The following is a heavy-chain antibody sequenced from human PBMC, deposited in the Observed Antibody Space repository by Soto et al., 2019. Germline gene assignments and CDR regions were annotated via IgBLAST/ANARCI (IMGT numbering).Heavy chain of an antibody. Sequence: QVQLVQSGAEVKKPGSSVKVSCKASGGTFSSYTISWVRQAPGQGLEWMGRIIPILGIANNEQKFQGRVTINADKSTGTAYLELSSLRSEDTAVYYCARERGPKDIVVVPASTHDAFDIWGEGTMVTVSS. CDR2: IIPILGIA. D-gene: IGHD2-2*01. J-gene: IGHJ3*02. CDR3: ARERGPKDIVVVPASTHDAFDI. V-gene: IGHV1-69*08. CDR1: GGTFSSYT.